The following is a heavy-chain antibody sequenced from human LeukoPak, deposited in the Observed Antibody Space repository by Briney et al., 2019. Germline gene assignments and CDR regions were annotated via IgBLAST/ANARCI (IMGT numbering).Heavy chain of an antibody. Sequence: GGSLRLSCAASGFTFSSYAMSWVRQAPGKGLEWVSAISGSGGSTYYAGSVKGRFTISRDNSKNTLYLQMNSLRAEDTAVYYCAIASPWRGGYSYGPIDYWGQGTLVTVSS. CDR3: AIASPWRGGYSYGPIDY. CDR1: GFTFSSYA. V-gene: IGHV3-23*01. D-gene: IGHD5-18*01. J-gene: IGHJ4*02. CDR2: ISGSGGST.